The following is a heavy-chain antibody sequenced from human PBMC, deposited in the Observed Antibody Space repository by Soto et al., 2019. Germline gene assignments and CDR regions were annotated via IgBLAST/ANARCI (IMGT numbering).Heavy chain of an antibody. D-gene: IGHD3-3*01. V-gene: IGHV3-30*18. J-gene: IGHJ4*02. CDR3: AKTITIFGPSAYSGGSLGRGALIDS. Sequence: QVQLVESGGGVVQPGRSLRLSCAASGFTFSSFGMHWVRQTPGKGLEWAAVVSYDGTNKYYADSVKGRFTISRDNSKNTLYRQMDSLRPEDAAVYYCAKTITIFGPSAYSGGSLGRGALIDSWGQGTLVTVSS. CDR1: GFTFSSFG. CDR2: VSYDGTNK.